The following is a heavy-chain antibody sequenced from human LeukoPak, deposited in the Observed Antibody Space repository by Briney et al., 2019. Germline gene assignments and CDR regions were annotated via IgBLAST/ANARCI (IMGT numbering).Heavy chain of an antibody. Sequence: PGGSLRLSCAASGITLSVYWMSWFRQAPGKRLEWVANIKQDGSEKYYRDSVQGRFTISRDNAKNSLYLQMNSLRAEDTAVYYCARSGSGYFDYWGQGSLVTVSS. CDR3: ARSGSGYFDY. V-gene: IGHV3-7*01. D-gene: IGHD2-8*02. CDR1: GITLSVYW. J-gene: IGHJ4*02. CDR2: IKQDGSEK.